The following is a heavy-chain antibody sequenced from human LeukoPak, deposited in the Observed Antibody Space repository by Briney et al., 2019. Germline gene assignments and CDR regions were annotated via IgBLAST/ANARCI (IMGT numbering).Heavy chain of an antibody. CDR1: GGSISSNY. J-gene: IGHJ6*02. Sequence: ETLSLTCAVSGGSISSNYWWSWVRQAPGKGLEWVSVIYSGGSTYYADSVKGRFTISRDNSKNTLYLQMNSLRAEDTAVYYCARWATYCSGGSCYDYGMDVWGQGTTVTVSS. D-gene: IGHD2-15*01. V-gene: IGHV3-53*01. CDR3: ARWATYCSGGSCYDYGMDV. CDR2: IYSGGST.